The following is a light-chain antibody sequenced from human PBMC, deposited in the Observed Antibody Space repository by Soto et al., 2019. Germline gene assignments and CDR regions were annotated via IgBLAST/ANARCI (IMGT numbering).Light chain of an antibody. CDR3: AAWDDSLNGYV. CDR1: SSNIGSNT. J-gene: IGLJ1*01. V-gene: IGLV1-44*01. CDR2: SSN. Sequence: QSALTQPSSASGTPGQRVTISCSGSSSNIGSNTVNWYQQLPGTAPKLLIYSSNQRPSGVPDRFSGSKSGTSASLAISGLQSEDEADYYCAAWDDSLNGYVFGTGTKVTVL.